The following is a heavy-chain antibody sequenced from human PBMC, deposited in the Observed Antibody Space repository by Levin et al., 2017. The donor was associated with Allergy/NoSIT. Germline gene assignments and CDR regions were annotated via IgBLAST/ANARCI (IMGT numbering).Heavy chain of an antibody. Sequence: SETLSLTCGVSGGSISSSNWWNWVRQPPGKGLEWIGEISHSGSTNYNPSLKSRVTISIDKSTNQFSLKLSSVTAADTAVYYCARIIWGCSSTSCYFDPWGQGTLVTVSS. CDR2: ISHSGST. D-gene: IGHD2-2*01. J-gene: IGHJ5*02. CDR3: ARIIWGCSSTSCYFDP. CDR1: GGSISSSNW. V-gene: IGHV4-4*02.